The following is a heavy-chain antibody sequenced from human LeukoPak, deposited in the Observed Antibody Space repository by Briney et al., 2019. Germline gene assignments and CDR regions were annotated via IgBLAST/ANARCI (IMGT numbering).Heavy chain of an antibody. CDR3: ARLRSSASRAFDV. CDR1: GYTFTGYY. CDR2: INPNSGGT. J-gene: IGHJ6*02. D-gene: IGHD6-6*01. V-gene: IGHV1-2*04. Sequence: ASVNVSCKASGYTFTGYYMHWVRQAPGQGLEWMGWINPNSGGTNYAQKFQGWVTMTRDTSISTAYMELSRLRSDDTAVYYCARLRSSASRAFDVWGQGTTVTVSS.